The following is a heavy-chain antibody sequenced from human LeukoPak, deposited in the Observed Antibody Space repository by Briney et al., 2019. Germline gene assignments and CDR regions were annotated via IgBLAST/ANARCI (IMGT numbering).Heavy chain of an antibody. Sequence: PGGSLRLSCAASGFTFSSYAMHWVRQAPGKGLEWVAVISYDGSNKYYADSVKGRFTISRDNSKNTLYLRMNSLRAEDTAVYYCARSGELHSGMDVWGQGTTVTVSS. D-gene: IGHD1-26*01. V-gene: IGHV3-30*04. CDR2: ISYDGSNK. CDR1: GFTFSSYA. J-gene: IGHJ6*02. CDR3: ARSGELHSGMDV.